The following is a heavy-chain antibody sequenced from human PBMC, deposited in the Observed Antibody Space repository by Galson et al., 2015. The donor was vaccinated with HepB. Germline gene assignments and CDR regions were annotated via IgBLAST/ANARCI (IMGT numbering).Heavy chain of an antibody. CDR3: ARRGKPGYSSGWYNY. V-gene: IGHV5-51*01. CDR1: GYSFTTYW. CDR2: IYPGDSDT. J-gene: IGHJ4*02. Sequence: QSGAEVKKPGESLKISCKGSGYSFTTYWIGWVRQVPGKGLEWMGIIYPGDSDTRYSPSFQGRVTISVDKSISTAYLQWSSLKASDTAMYYYARRGKPGYSSGWYNYWGQGTLVTVSS. D-gene: IGHD6-19*01.